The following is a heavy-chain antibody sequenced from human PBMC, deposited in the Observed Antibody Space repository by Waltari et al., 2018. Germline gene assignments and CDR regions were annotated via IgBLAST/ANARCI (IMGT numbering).Heavy chain of an antibody. V-gene: IGHV4-59*01. CDR2: IYYSGST. CDR3: ARDSVAVAGTGLDY. J-gene: IGHJ4*02. CDR1: GGSISSYY. Sequence: QVQLQESGPGLVKPSETLSLTCTVSGGSISSYYWSWIRQPPGKGLEWIGYIYYSGSTNYNPSLKSRVTISVDTSKNQFSLKLSSVTAADTAVYYCARDSVAVAGTGLDYWGQGTLVTVSS. D-gene: IGHD6-19*01.